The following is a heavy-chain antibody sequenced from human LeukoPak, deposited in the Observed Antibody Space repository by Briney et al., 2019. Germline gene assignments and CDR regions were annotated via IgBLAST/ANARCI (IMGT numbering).Heavy chain of an antibody. CDR2: IYHSGST. Sequence: SETPSLTCAVSGGSISSSNWWSWVRQPPGKGLEWIGEIYHSGSTNYNPSLKSRVTISVDKSKNQFSLKLSSVTAADTAVYYCARAMATAAYYFDYWGQGTLVTVSS. CDR3: ARAMATAAYYFDY. V-gene: IGHV4-4*02. D-gene: IGHD6-13*01. J-gene: IGHJ4*02. CDR1: GGSISSSNW.